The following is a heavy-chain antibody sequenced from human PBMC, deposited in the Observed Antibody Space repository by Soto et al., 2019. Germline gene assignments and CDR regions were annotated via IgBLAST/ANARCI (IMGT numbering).Heavy chain of an antibody. J-gene: IGHJ5*02. V-gene: IGHV4-30-2*01. D-gene: IGHD3-3*01. CDR2: IYHSGST. CDR3: EYAYYDLPTLT. Sequence: SETLSLTCAVSGGSISSGGYSWSWIRQPPGKGLEWIGYIYHSGSTYYNPSLKSRVTISVDRSKNQFSLKLSSVTAADTAVYYCEYAYYDLPTLTWGQGTLVTVYS. CDR1: GGSISSGGYS.